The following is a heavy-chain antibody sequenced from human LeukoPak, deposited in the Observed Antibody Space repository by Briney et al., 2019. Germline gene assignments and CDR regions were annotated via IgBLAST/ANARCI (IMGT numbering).Heavy chain of an antibody. CDR2: LYHSGTT. CDR1: GFSITSGYF. D-gene: IGHD5-12*01. CDR3: ARNSGYDWYYYYYMDV. J-gene: IGHJ6*03. Sequence: SETLSLTCTVSGFSITSGYFWGWIRQPPGKGLEWIGSLYHSGTTYYNPSLKSRVTISVDTSKNQFSLKLSSVTAADTAVYYCARNSGYDWYYYYYMDVWGKGTTVTVSS. V-gene: IGHV4-38-2*02.